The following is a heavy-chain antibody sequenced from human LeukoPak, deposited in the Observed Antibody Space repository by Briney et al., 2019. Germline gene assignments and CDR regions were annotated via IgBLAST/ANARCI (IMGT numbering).Heavy chain of an antibody. CDR3: ARGEFNGLDY. Sequence: GGSLRLSCAASGFTFSSYAMHWVRQAPDKGLEWVAVILYDGSNKYYADSVRARLPLSRDNCKNTLYLQMNSLRAEDTAVYYCARGEFNGLDYWGQGTLVTVSS. J-gene: IGHJ4*02. V-gene: IGHV3-30-3*01. CDR2: ILYDGSNK. D-gene: IGHD2-8*01. CDR1: GFTFSSYA.